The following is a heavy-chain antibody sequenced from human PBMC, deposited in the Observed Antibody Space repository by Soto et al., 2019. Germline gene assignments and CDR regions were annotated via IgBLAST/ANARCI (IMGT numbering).Heavy chain of an antibody. Sequence: QVQLVESGGGVVKPGRSLRLSCAASGFTFSSYAMHWVRRAPGKGLEWMAVMSYDGSNKYYADSVKGRFTISRDNSKNTLYLQMNSLGPEYTGLYYCARDGGAYWGQGTLVIVSS. CDR1: GFTFSSYA. CDR2: MSYDGSNK. V-gene: IGHV3-30-3*01. D-gene: IGHD3-16*01. CDR3: ARDGGAY. J-gene: IGHJ4*02.